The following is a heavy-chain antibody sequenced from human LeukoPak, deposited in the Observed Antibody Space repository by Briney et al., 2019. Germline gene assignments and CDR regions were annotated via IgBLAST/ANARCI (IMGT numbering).Heavy chain of an antibody. Sequence: GGSLRLSCTASGFTFSGYEMTWVRQAPGKGLEWMSYISVNGGAMHYADSVRGRFTTSGDDAKNSLYLHMNSLRVEDTAIYYCARKTDRLGAVGRDRYFDLWGRGTLITVSS. D-gene: IGHD6-13*01. CDR3: ARKTDRLGAVGRDRYFDL. V-gene: IGHV3-48*03. J-gene: IGHJ2*01. CDR2: ISVNGGAM. CDR1: GFTFSGYE.